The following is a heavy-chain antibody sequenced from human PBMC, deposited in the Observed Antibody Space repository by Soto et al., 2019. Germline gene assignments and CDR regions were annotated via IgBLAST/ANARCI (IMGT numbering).Heavy chain of an antibody. D-gene: IGHD6-6*01. CDR2: IYSGGRT. V-gene: IGHV3-53*02. Sequence: VATGGGLIQPGGSLRLSCVASGFTVSSNYMSWVRQAPGKGLEWVSVIYSGGRTDHADSLKGRFTVSRDNSKNTLYLQMNSLRAEDTAVYYCARDLGSSNDYWGQGTLVTVSS. CDR1: GFTVSSNY. J-gene: IGHJ4*02. CDR3: ARDLGSSNDY.